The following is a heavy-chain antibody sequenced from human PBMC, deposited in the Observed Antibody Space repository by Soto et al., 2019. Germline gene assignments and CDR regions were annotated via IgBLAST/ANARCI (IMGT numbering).Heavy chain of an antibody. Sequence: EVQLLESGGGLVQPGGSLRLSCAVSGCIISDYGVTWFRQAPGKGLEWVSGFSGGGGGTFYADSVKGRFTISRDDPKNTAYLQMNSLGADDTAVYYCVRWNGFGDRWGQGTLVTVSS. D-gene: IGHD1-1*01. CDR2: FSGGGGGT. V-gene: IGHV3-23*01. CDR3: VRWNGFGDR. J-gene: IGHJ5*02. CDR1: GCIISDYG.